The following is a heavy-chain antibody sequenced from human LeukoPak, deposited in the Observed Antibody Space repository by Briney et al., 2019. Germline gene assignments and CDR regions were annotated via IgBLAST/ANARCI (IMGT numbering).Heavy chain of an antibody. CDR3: AKLDSSGWSRPFDY. CDR1: GFTFSSYA. Sequence: PGGSLRLSCAASGFTFSSYAMPWVRQAPGKGLEWVAVMSHDGSNKYYGDSVKGRFTISRDNSKNTLYLQMNSLRAEDTAVYYCAKLDSSGWSRPFDYWGQGTLVTVSS. J-gene: IGHJ4*02. D-gene: IGHD6-19*01. CDR2: MSHDGSNK. V-gene: IGHV3-30*18.